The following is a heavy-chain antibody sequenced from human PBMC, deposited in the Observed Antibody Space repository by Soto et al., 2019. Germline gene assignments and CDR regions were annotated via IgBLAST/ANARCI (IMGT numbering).Heavy chain of an antibody. CDR1: GDTFTDYY. CDR3: ARGGLVVVVTAALDY. V-gene: IGHV1-46*01. Sequence: QVQLMQSGAEVKKPGASVKVSCKASGDTFTDYYIHWVRQAPGQGLEWMGTVNPSGGHTTYAQHCLGRVTMTRDTSTSTLYMELTSLTSDDTAIYYCARGGLVVVVTAALDYWGQGTLVTVSS. CDR2: VNPSGGHT. D-gene: IGHD2-21*02. J-gene: IGHJ4*02.